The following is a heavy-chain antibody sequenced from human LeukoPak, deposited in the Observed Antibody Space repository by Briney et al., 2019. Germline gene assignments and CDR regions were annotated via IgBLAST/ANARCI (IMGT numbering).Heavy chain of an antibody. V-gene: IGHV3-21*01. CDR2: ISSSSSYI. CDR1: GFTFSSYS. CDR3: AREWIDGDYLREGWFDP. J-gene: IGHJ5*02. Sequence: PGGSLRLSCAASGFTFSSYSMNWVRQAPGKGLEWVSSISSSSSYIYYADSMKGRFTISRDNAKNSLYLQINSLRAEDTAVYYCAREWIDGDYLREGWFDPWGQGTLVTVSS. D-gene: IGHD4-17*01.